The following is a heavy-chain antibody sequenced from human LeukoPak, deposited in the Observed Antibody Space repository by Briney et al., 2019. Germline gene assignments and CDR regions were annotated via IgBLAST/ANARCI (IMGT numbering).Heavy chain of an antibody. Sequence: SQTLSLTCTVSGGSISSGGYYWSWIRQPPGKGLEWIGSIYYSGSTYYNPSLKSRVTISVDTSKNQFSLKLSSVTAADTAVYYCARHPGNSRAFDIWGQGTMVTVSS. CDR2: IYYSGST. J-gene: IGHJ3*02. CDR3: ARHPGNSRAFDI. D-gene: IGHD4-23*01. CDR1: GGSISSGGYY. V-gene: IGHV4-39*01.